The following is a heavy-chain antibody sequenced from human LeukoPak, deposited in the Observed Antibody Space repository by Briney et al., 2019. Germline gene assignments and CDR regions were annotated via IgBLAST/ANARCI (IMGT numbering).Heavy chain of an antibody. CDR2: SRSKVYGGTT. D-gene: IGHD2-15*01. Sequence: PGGSLRPSCSTSGFTFGDYALTWVRQAPGKGLEWVGLSRSKVYGGTTEYAASVKGRFTISRDDSKSIAYLQMNSLKTEDTAVYYCTRDEPRIVQDDWGKGTLVTVS. CDR1: GFTFGDYA. J-gene: IGHJ4*02. CDR3: TRDEPRIVQDD. V-gene: IGHV3-49*04.